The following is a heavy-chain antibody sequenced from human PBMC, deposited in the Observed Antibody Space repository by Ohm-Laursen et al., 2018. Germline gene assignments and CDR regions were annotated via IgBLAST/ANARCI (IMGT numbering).Heavy chain of an antibody. CDR2: IYTSGST. Sequence: GTLSLTCTVSGGSISSYHWSWIRQPAGKGLEWIGRIYTSGSTNYNPSLKSRVTMSVDTSKNQFSLKLSSVTAADTAVYYCARFSGSLVGDYGMDVWGQGTTVTVSS. CDR1: GGSISSYH. V-gene: IGHV4-4*07. CDR3: ARFSGSLVGDYGMDV. J-gene: IGHJ6*02. D-gene: IGHD6-13*01.